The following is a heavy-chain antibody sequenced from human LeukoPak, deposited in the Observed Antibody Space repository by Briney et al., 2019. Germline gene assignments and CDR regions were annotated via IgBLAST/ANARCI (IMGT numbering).Heavy chain of an antibody. V-gene: IGHV3-7*03. CDR2: IKKDGRLN. CDR1: GFTFSTYW. D-gene: IGHD3-10*01. J-gene: IGHJ3*02. CDR3: AKLSISYYRGAVHI. Sequence: PXXXLRLSCVVSGFTFSTYWMSWVRQAPGKGLECVATIKKDGRLNNYPYSVHPPFTTSRHNPNTSLYLQMHSLRLEHTAIYYCAKLSISYYRGAVHIWGQATMVTAPS.